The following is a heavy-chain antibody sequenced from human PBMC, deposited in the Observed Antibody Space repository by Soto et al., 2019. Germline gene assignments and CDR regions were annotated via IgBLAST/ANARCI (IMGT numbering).Heavy chain of an antibody. J-gene: IGHJ3*02. CDR3: AKAYCTNGICPPNAFDI. CDR1: GLTFSSYA. D-gene: IGHD2-8*01. Sequence: LRLSCAASGLTFSSYAMSWVRQAPGKGLEWVSAISGSGGSTYYADSVKGRFTISRDNSKNTLYLQMNSLRAEDTAVYYCAKAYCTNGICPPNAFDIWGQGTMVTVSS. V-gene: IGHV3-23*01. CDR2: ISGSGGST.